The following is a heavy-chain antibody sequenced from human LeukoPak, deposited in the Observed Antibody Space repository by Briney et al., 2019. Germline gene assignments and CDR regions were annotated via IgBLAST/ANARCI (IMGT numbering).Heavy chain of an antibody. CDR1: GGSFSGYY. CDR3: ARDEYSYGGRTHPYFFDN. D-gene: IGHD5-18*01. J-gene: IGHJ4*02. V-gene: IGHV4-34*01. Sequence: SETLSLTCAVYGGSFSGYYWSWIRQPPGKGLEWIGEINHSGSTDYNPSLKSRVTISVDTSKNQFSLILSSVTAADTALYYCARDEYSYGGRTHPYFFDNWGQGTLVTVSS. CDR2: INHSGST.